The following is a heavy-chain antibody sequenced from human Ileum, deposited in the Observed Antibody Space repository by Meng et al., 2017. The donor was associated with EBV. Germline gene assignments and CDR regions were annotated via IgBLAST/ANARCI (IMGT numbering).Heavy chain of an antibody. CDR1: CFTFRWYA. J-gene: IGHJ4*02. V-gene: IGHV3-33*07. CDR2: IWYDGSNK. CDR3: ARADSSGSYYFDY. D-gene: IGHD3-22*01. Sequence: LVAPGECGCQPVRSLGRPCAASCFTFRWYAMSWVRQSPGKGLDWVADIWYDGSNKYYADSVQGRFPISRDNSRNMLYLQMNSLRAEDTAVSYCARADSSGSYYFDYWGQGTPVTVSS.